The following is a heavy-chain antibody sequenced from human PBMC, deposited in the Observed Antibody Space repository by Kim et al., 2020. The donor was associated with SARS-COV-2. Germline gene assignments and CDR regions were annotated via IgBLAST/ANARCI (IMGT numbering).Heavy chain of an antibody. V-gene: IGHV1-18*04. CDR1: GYTFTSYG. CDR3: ASSFSGDTPFDP. CDR2: ISAYNGNT. D-gene: IGHD2-15*01. J-gene: IGHJ5*02. Sequence: ASVKVSCKASGYTFTSYGISWVRQAPGQGLEWMGWISAYNGNTNYAQKLQGRVTMTTDTSTSTAYMELRSLRSDDTAVYYCASSFSGDTPFDPWGQGTLVTVSS.